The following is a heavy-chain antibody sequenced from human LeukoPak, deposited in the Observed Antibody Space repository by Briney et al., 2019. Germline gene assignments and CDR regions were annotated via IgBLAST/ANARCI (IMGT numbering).Heavy chain of an antibody. CDR2: ISAYNGNT. J-gene: IGHJ5*02. V-gene: IGHV1-18*01. Sequence: ALVKVSCKASGYTFTSYGISWVRQAPGQGLEWMGWISAYNGNTNYAQKLQGRVTMTTDTSTGTAYMELRSLRSDDTAVYYCARDREMATIDPWGQGTLVTVSS. D-gene: IGHD5-24*01. CDR3: ARDREMATIDP. CDR1: GYTFTSYG.